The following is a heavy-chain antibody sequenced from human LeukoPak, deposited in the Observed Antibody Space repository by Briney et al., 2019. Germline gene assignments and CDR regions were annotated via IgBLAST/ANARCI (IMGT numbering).Heavy chain of an antibody. D-gene: IGHD3-10*01. CDR3: ARVRYYGSGSLFDY. J-gene: IGHJ4*02. Sequence: GGSLRLSCATSGFTFSSYWMSWVRQAPGKGLEWVANIKQDGSEKYYVDSVKGRFTISRDNAKNSLYLQMNSLRAEDTAVYYCARVRYYGSGSLFDYWGQGTLVTVSS. V-gene: IGHV3-7*01. CDR1: GFTFSSYW. CDR2: IKQDGSEK.